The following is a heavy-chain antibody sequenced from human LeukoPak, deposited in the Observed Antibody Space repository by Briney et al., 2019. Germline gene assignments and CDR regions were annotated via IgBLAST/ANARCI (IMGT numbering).Heavy chain of an antibody. V-gene: IGHV4-61*01. J-gene: IGHJ4*02. D-gene: IGHD6-6*01. CDR3: VRGSSSTWFDTGSLDH. CDR1: GGSISSSNW. Sequence: SETLSLTCAVSGGSISSSNWWNWIRQPPGKGLEWIGYIYYNGGTNYNPSLKSRVTISVDTSKNQFSLKLSSVTAADTAVYYCVRGSSSTWFDTGSLDHWGQGTLVTVSS. CDR2: IYYNGGT.